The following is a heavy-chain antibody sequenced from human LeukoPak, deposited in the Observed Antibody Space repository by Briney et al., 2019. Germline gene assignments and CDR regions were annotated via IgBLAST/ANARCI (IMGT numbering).Heavy chain of an antibody. D-gene: IGHD3-22*01. CDR1: GFTFSSYS. V-gene: IGHV3-49*04. CDR3: TRDPPPHYDSSGYYYDDY. J-gene: IGHJ4*02. CDR2: IRSKAYGGTT. Sequence: PGGSLRLSCAASGFTFSSYSMNWVRQAPGKGLEWVGFIRSKAYGGTTEYAASVKGRFTISRDDSKSIAYLQMNSLKTEDTAVYYCTRDPPPHYDSSGYYYDDYWGQGTLVTVSS.